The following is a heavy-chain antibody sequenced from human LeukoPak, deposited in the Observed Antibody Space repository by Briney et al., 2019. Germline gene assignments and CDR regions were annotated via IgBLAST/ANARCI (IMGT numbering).Heavy chain of an antibody. V-gene: IGHV1-18*01. CDR1: GYTFTSYG. J-gene: IGHJ4*02. CDR2: ISAYNGNT. D-gene: IGHD3-10*01. Sequence: ASVKVSCKASGYTFTSYGISWVRQAPGQGLEWMGWISAYNGNTNYARKLQGRVTMTTDTSTSTAYMELRSLRSDDTAVYYCARASAFMVRGVIIPNDYWGQGTLVTVSS. CDR3: ARASAFMVRGVIIPNDY.